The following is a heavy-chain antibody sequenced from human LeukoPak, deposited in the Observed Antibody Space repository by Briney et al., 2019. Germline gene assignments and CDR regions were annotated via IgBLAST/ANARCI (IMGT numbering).Heavy chain of an antibody. CDR1: GYTFTGYY. V-gene: IGHV1-2*02. Sequence: GASVKVSCKASGYTFTGYYMHWVRQAPGQGLEWMGWINPNSGGTNYAPKFQGRVTMTRDTSISTVYMELSRLTSDDTALYYCARVRPYSSGWNFDYWGQGTLVTVSS. D-gene: IGHD6-19*01. CDR3: ARVRPYSSGWNFDY. J-gene: IGHJ4*02. CDR2: INPNSGGT.